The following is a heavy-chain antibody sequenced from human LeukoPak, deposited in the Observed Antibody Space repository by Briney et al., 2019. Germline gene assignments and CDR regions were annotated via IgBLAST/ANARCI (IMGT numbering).Heavy chain of an antibody. Sequence: EASVKVSCKASGYTFTSYGISWVRQAPGQGLEWMGWISAYNGNTNYAQKLQGRVTMTTDTSTSTAYMELRSLRSDDTAGYYCARDLAAVAGLDYFDYWGQGALVTVSS. CDR2: ISAYNGNT. J-gene: IGHJ4*02. CDR3: ARDLAAVAGLDYFDY. D-gene: IGHD6-19*01. CDR1: GYTFTSYG. V-gene: IGHV1-18*04.